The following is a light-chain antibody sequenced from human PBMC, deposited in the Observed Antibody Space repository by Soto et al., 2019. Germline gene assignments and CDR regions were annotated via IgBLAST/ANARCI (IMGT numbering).Light chain of an antibody. CDR1: QIGRGSY. V-gene: IGKV3D-20*02. Sequence: EVVLTQSPGTLSLSPGDSATLSCRASQIGRGSYLAWYKPKPGQAPRILIFGTSSRATGIPARFSGSGSGTDFTLTIRSLEPEDFAVYYCQQRSNWPTFGQGTRLEIK. CDR3: QQRSNWPT. CDR2: GTS. J-gene: IGKJ5*01.